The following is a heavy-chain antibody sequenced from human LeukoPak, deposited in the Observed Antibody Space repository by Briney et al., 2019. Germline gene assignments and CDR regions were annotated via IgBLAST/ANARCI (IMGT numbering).Heavy chain of an antibody. CDR3: AKISGSGYYPDY. J-gene: IGHJ4*02. D-gene: IGHD3-22*01. CDR1: GFTFSSYA. CDR2: ISGSGGST. Sequence: GGSLRLSCAASGFTFSSYAMSWVRQAPGRGLEWVSAISGSGGSTYYADSVKGRFTISRDNSRNTLYLQMNSLRAEDTAVYYCAKISGSGYYPDYWGQGTLVTVSS. V-gene: IGHV3-23*01.